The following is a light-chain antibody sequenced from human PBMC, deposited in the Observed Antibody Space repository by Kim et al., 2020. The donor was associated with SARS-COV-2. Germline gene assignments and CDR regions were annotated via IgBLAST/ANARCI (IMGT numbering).Light chain of an antibody. CDR2: AAS. Sequence: ASTGDRVTITCRASQAIRNELGWYQQKPGKAPKVLIYAASTLQSGVSSRFSGSGSGTDFTLTISSLQPEDFATYYCIQDSRYPRTFGQGTKVDIK. CDR1: QAIRNE. CDR3: IQDSRYPRT. V-gene: IGKV1-6*01. J-gene: IGKJ1*01.